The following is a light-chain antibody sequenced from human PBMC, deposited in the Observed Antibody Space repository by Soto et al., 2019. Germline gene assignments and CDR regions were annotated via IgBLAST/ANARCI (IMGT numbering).Light chain of an antibody. CDR2: DDS. J-gene: IGLJ3*02. CDR1: SSDVGGYTY. V-gene: IGLV2-14*03. CDR3: SSYTSSSTCV. Sequence: QSVLTQPASVSGSPGQSITISCTGTSSDVGGYTYDSWYQHQPGKAPNLMIYDDSKRPPGLSNRFSGSTSGNTASLTSSGLQAEDDADYYGSSYTSSSTCVFGGGTKVTVL.